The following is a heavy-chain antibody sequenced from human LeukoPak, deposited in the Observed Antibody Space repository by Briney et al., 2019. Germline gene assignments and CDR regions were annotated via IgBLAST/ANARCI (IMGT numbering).Heavy chain of an antibody. D-gene: IGHD6-13*01. V-gene: IGHV1-18*01. J-gene: IGHJ4*02. Sequence: GASVKVSCKASGYSFTNYGVNWVRQAPGQGLEWLGWISGCTGNTDYAQKFQGRVTMTTDTSTTTAYMELRSLRSDDTAVYYCARAPRVASTGRFDYWGQGTLVTVSS. CDR2: ISGCTGNT. CDR3: ARAPRVASTGRFDY. CDR1: GYSFTNYG.